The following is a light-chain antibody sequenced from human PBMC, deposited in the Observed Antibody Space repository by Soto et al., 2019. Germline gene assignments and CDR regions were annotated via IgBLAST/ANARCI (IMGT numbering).Light chain of an antibody. Sequence: DIQMTQSPSSVSASVGDTVTITCRASERINTYLAWYQQQPGKAPKLLIYAASSLQSGVPSRFSGSGSGTEFTLTISNLQPEDFAAYYCQQANRPPLTFGGGTKLEIK. J-gene: IGKJ4*01. CDR2: AAS. CDR1: ERINTY. V-gene: IGKV1-12*01. CDR3: QQANRPPLT.